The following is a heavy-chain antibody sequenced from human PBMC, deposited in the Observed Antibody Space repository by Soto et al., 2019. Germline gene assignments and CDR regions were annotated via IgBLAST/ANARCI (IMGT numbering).Heavy chain of an antibody. D-gene: IGHD5-18*01. CDR2: TYYRSKWYN. Sequence: SQTLSLTFESSGVSVSSNSAAWNCISQSPSRGLEWLGRTYYRSKWYNDYAVSVKSRITINPDTSKNQFSLQLNSVTPEDTAVYYCARLRIHAPYGMDVWGQGTTVTVSS. CDR3: ARLRIHAPYGMDV. J-gene: IGHJ6*02. CDR1: GVSVSSNSAA. V-gene: IGHV6-1*01.